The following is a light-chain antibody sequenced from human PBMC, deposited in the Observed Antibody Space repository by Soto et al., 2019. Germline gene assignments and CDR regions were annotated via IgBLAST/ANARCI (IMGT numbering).Light chain of an antibody. J-gene: IGLJ1*01. V-gene: IGLV2-11*01. CDR2: DVT. CDR1: SSDVGAYNY. CDR3: CSYAGSYSFL. Sequence: QSALTQPRSVSGSPGQSVTISCTGTSSDVGAYNYVSWYQQHPGKAPKVMIYDVTERPSGVPDRFSGSKSGNTASLTISGLQAKDEADYYCCSYAGSYSFLFGSGTKVTVL.